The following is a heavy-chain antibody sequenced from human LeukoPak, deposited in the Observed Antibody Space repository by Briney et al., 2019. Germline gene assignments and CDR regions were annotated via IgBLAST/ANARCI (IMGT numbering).Heavy chain of an antibody. CDR1: GFTFSSYA. V-gene: IGHV3-30-3*01. Sequence: PGGSLRLSCAASGFTFSSYAMHWVRQAPGKGLEWVAVISYDGSNEYYADSVKGRFTISRDNSKNTLYLQMNSLRAEDTAVYYCAKDRDFYGMDVWGQGTTVTVSS. J-gene: IGHJ6*02. CDR2: ISYDGSNE. CDR3: AKDRDFYGMDV.